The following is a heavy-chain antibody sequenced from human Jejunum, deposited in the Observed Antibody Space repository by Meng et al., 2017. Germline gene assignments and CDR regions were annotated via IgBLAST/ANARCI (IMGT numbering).Heavy chain of an antibody. V-gene: IGHV3-74*01. D-gene: IGHD6-13*01. CDR1: GFTFSSYW. J-gene: IGHJ6*02. Sequence: GESRKIACEASGFTFSSYWMHWVRQAPGKGLVWGSRINSDGSSTSNADSVKSRFTTSRDNAKNTQYLQMSSLRAEDTAVYYCARAVYSSSWYDYYYYYGMDVWGQGTMVTVSS. CDR2: INSDGSST. CDR3: ARAVYSSSWYDYYYYYGMDV.